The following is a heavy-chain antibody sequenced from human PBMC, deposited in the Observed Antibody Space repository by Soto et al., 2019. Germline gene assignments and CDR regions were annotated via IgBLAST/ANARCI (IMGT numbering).Heavy chain of an antibody. D-gene: IGHD2-2*01. J-gene: IGHJ4*02. Sequence: GGSLRLSCAASGFTFSSYAMSWVRQAPGKGLEWVSAISGSGGSTYYADSVEGRFTISRDNSKNTLYLQMNSLRAEDTAVYYCAKLGTPDIVVVPAALPDYWGQGTLVTVSS. CDR2: ISGSGGST. V-gene: IGHV3-23*01. CDR1: GFTFSSYA. CDR3: AKLGTPDIVVVPAALPDY.